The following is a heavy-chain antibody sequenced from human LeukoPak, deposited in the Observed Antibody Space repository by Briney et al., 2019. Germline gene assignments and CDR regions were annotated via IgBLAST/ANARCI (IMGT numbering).Heavy chain of an antibody. CDR2: ISYDGSNK. CDR3: ARDPSYYGSGSYSFDY. CDR1: GFTFSSYA. V-gene: IGHV3-30*04. D-gene: IGHD3-10*01. Sequence: GRSLRLSCAASGFTFSSYAMHWVRQAPGKGLEWVAVISYDGSNKYYADSVKGRFTISRDNSKNTLYLQMNSLRAEDTAVYYCARDPSYYGSGSYSFDYWGQGTLVTVSS. J-gene: IGHJ4*02.